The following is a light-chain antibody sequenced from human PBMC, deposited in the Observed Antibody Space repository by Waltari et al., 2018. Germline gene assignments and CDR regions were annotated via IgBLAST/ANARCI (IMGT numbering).Light chain of an antibody. CDR2: ENT. CDR3: QSYDNSLRGSLL. J-gene: IGLJ3*02. V-gene: IGLV1-40*01. CDR1: DSSIASFG. Sequence: QSVLTQAPSVSGAPGQRVTISCPAGDSSIASFGVHWYQHLPGRVPKLLIYENTKRPSGVPDRFSGSKSGTSASLAIEGLQPEDEGDYYCQSYDNSLRGSLLFGGGTKVTV.